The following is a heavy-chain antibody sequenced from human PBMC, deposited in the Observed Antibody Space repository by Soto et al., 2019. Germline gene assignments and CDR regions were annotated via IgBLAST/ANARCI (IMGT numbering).Heavy chain of an antibody. J-gene: IGHJ4*02. D-gene: IGHD3-3*01. CDR1: GGSISSYY. CDR2: IYYSGST. CDR3: ARTGTILEWFSVDY. V-gene: IGHV4-59*08. Sequence: PSETLSLTCTVSGGSISSYYWSWIRQPPGKGLEWIGYIYYSGSTNYNPSLKSRVTISVDTSKNQFSLKLSSVTAADTAVYYCARTGTILEWFSVDYWGQGTLVTVSS.